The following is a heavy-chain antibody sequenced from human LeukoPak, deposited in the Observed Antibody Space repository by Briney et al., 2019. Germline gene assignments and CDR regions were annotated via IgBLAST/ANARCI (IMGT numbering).Heavy chain of an antibody. Sequence: SETLSLTCTVSGSSISSYYWSWIRQPPGKGLEWIGYIYYSGSTNYNPSLKSRVTISVDTSKNQFSLKLSSVTAADTAVYYCARGGGGGSWYLGYYYYYYMDVWGKGTTVTISS. J-gene: IGHJ6*03. CDR3: ARGGGGGSWYLGYYYYYYMDV. D-gene: IGHD6-13*01. CDR2: IYYSGST. V-gene: IGHV4-59*01. CDR1: GSSISSYY.